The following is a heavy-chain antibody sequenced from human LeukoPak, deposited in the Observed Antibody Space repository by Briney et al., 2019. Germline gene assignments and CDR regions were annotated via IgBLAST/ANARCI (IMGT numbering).Heavy chain of an antibody. J-gene: IGHJ6*02. CDR2: IYYSGST. CDR1: GGSISSYY. D-gene: IGHD4-23*01. Sequence: SETLSLTCTVSGGSISSYYWSWIRQPPGKGLEWIGYIYYSGSTNYNPSLKSRVTISVDTSKNQFSLKLSSVTAADTAVYYCAREPAVVTDYYYGMDVWGQGTTVTVSS. CDR3: AREPAVVTDYYYGMDV. V-gene: IGHV4-59*01.